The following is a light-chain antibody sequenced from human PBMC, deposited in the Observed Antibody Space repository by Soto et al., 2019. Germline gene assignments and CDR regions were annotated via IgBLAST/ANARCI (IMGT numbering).Light chain of an antibody. Sequence: IKMTQSPSSQSASVGDRDTITCSASQGARDDAGWYQQKPEKAHKLFHYSPSTLQSGVSSRISGSRSGTDFTLTISGLQPEDIATYYCLQESNYPLTFGGGTKVDIK. CDR1: QGARDD. J-gene: IGKJ4*01. CDR2: SPS. CDR3: LQESNYPLT. V-gene: IGKV1-6*01.